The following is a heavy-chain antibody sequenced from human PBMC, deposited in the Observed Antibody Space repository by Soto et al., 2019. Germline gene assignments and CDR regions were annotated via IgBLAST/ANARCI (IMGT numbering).Heavy chain of an antibody. J-gene: IGHJ3*02. Sequence: EVQLVESGGGLVKPGGSLRLSCAASGFTFNNAYMNWVRQAPGKGLEWVGRIKSIADGGTTDYAAPVKGRFTISRDDSKNTLYLKMDRLKTEDTAVYFCTTSRIVGRLMGAFDIWGQGTTVTVSS. D-gene: IGHD3-22*01. CDR3: TTSRIVGRLMGAFDI. V-gene: IGHV3-15*07. CDR1: GFTFNNAY. CDR2: IKSIADGGTT.